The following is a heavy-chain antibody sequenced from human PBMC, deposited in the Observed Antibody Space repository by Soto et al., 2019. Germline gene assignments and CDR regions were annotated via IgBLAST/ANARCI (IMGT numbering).Heavy chain of an antibody. CDR1: GFTFSSYA. V-gene: IGHV3-30-3*01. J-gene: IGHJ6*02. CDR2: ISYDGSNK. CDR3: ARDAETSRVGGVIYYYYGMDI. D-gene: IGHD3-10*01. Sequence: PRGSLRPSWAASGFTFSSYAMHWVRQAPGKGLEWVAVISYDGSNKYYADSVKGRFTISRDNSKNTLYLQMNSLRAEDTAVYYCARDAETSRVGGVIYYYYGMDIWGQGTTVTVSS.